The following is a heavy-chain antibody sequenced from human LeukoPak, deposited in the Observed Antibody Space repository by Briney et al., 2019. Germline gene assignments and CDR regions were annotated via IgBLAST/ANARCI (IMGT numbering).Heavy chain of an antibody. CDR2: INHSGST. D-gene: IGHD2-15*01. CDR3: ATDLGYCSGGSCYSGPPDV. J-gene: IGHJ6*02. CDR1: GGSFSGYY. Sequence: SETLSLTCAVYGGSFSGYYWSWIRQPPGKGLEWIGEINHSGSTNYNPSLKSRVTISVDTSENQFSLKLSSVTAADTAVYYCATDLGYCSGGSCYSGPPDVWGQGATVTVSS. V-gene: IGHV4-34*01.